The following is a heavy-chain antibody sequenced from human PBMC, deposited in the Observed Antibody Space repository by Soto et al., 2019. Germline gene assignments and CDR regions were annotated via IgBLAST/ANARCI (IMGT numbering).Heavy chain of an antibody. CDR3: AKGDNLGPKTGYAFDP. CDR1: GDSVSSNTAS. CDR2: TYSRSKCYN. Sequence: SQTLSLASVISGDSVSSNTASCNFVRQSPSRGLELLGRTYSRSKCYNDYAVSVKSRIIINPDTSKNQFSLQLNSVTPEDTAVYYCAKGDNLGPKTGYAFDPWGQGILVTVSS. D-gene: IGHD5-12*01. V-gene: IGHV6-1*01. J-gene: IGHJ5*02.